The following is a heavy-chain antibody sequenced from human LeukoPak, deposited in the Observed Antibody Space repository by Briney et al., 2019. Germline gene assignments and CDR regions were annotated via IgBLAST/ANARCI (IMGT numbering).Heavy chain of an antibody. J-gene: IGHJ4*02. CDR3: AKARGTVVPPFDY. D-gene: IGHD3-22*01. V-gene: IGHV3-23*01. CDR2: ISGSGRST. CDR1: GSTFSSYA. Sequence: AGGSLRLSCAASGSTFSSYATRWSRQAPGKGREWVSRISGSGRSTYYADSVKGPFTVSRHNSKSTLYLQMNSLRGADTAVYYCAKARGTVVPPFDYWGQGTLATVSS.